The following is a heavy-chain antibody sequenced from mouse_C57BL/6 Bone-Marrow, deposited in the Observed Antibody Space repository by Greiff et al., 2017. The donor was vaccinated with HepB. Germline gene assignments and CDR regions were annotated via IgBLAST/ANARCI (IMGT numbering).Heavy chain of an antibody. CDR1: GFTFSSYG. Sequence: DVKLVESGGDLVKPGGSLKLSCAASGFTFSSYGMSWVRQTPDKRLEWVATISSGGSYTYYPDSVKGRFTISRDNAKNTLYLQMSSLKSEDTAMYYCARPLITTDAMDYGGQGTSVTFSS. D-gene: IGHD1-1*01. CDR3: ARPLITTDAMDY. J-gene: IGHJ4*01. CDR2: ISSGGSYT. V-gene: IGHV5-6*02.